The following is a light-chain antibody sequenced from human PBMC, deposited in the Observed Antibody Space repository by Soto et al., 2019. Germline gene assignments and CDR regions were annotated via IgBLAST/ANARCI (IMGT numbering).Light chain of an antibody. V-gene: IGKV1-5*03. CDR3: QQYNTYPLT. J-gene: IGKJ4*01. Sequence: DIQMTQSPSTLSASVGDRVTITCRASQSISTWLAWYQQKPGKAPKLLIYKASSLEGGVPSRFSGSGSGTEFNITISRLQPDDFATYYCQQYNTYPLTFGGGTTVEIK. CDR2: KAS. CDR1: QSISTW.